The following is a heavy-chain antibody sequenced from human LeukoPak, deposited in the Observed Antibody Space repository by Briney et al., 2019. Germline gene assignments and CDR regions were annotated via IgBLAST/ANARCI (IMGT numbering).Heavy chain of an antibody. J-gene: IGHJ2*01. V-gene: IGHV1-2*02. Sequence: ASVKVSCKASTYTFTGYYIHWLRQAPGQGLEWMGWINPNTGGTNYAQRFQGRVTMTRDTSISTAYMELSRLRSDDTAVYYCARDHYDILTGYLFDLWGRGTLVTVSS. D-gene: IGHD3-9*01. CDR3: ARDHYDILTGYLFDL. CDR2: INPNTGGT. CDR1: TYTFTGYY.